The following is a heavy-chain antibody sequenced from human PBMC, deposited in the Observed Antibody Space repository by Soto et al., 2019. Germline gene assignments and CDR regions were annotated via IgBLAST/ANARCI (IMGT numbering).Heavy chain of an antibody. J-gene: IGHJ3*02. Sequence: QVQLQESGPGLVKPSETLSLTCTVSGGSISSYYWSWIRPPPGKGLEWIGYIHYSGSTNYNPSLKSRVTISVDTSKIQFSLKLSSVTAADTAVYYCARVWGGAFDIWGQGTMVTVSS. CDR2: IHYSGST. D-gene: IGHD3-10*01. CDR3: ARVWGGAFDI. CDR1: GGSISSYY. V-gene: IGHV4-59*01.